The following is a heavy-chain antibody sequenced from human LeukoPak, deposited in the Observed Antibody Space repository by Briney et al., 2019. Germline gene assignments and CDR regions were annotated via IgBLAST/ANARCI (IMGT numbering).Heavy chain of an antibody. J-gene: IGHJ4*02. CDR3: ARTRYSGYDSYYFDY. D-gene: IGHD5-12*01. Sequence: PSETLSLTCTVSGGSISIGGYYWTWVRRHPGRGLEWIGYIYYSGSTYYTPSLRSRVTISVDTSKNQFSLKLSSVTAADTAVYYCARTRYSGYDSYYFDYWGQGTLVTVSS. CDR2: IYYSGST. V-gene: IGHV4-31*03. CDR1: GGSISIGGYY.